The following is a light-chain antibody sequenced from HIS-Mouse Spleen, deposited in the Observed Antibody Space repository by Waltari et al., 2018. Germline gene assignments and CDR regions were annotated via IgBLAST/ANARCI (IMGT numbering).Light chain of an antibody. Sequence: QSALTQPASVSGSPGQSITISCTGTSSDVGGYNYVSWYQQHPGKAPKLMIYEVSNRPSEVSNRFSGTKSGNTASLTISGLHAEDEADYYFSSYTSSSTWVFGVGTKLTVL. CDR2: EVS. CDR3: SSYTSSSTWV. CDR1: SSDVGGYNY. J-gene: IGLJ3*02. V-gene: IGLV2-14*01.